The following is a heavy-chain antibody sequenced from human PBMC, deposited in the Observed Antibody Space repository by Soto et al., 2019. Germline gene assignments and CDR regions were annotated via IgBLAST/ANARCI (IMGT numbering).Heavy chain of an antibody. CDR3: AKDRYSSSAYYYYGMDA. CDR1: GFIFYDYA. D-gene: IGHD6-6*01. J-gene: IGHJ6*02. CDR2: ISGNSGSS. V-gene: IGHV3-9*01. Sequence: PGGSLRLSCAASGFIFYDYAMHLCRQSACKCLEWVSVISGNSGSSGYADSVKGRFTISRDNAKNSLYLQMNSLRAEDTALYYCAKDRYSSSAYYYYGMDAWGQGTTVTVSS.